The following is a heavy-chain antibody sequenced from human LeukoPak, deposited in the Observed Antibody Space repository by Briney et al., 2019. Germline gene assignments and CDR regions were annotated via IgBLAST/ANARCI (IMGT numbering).Heavy chain of an antibody. CDR1: GYTFTSYG. Sequence: ASVKVSCKASGYTFTSYGISWVRQAPGQGLEWMGWTSAYNGNTNYAQKLQGRVTMTTDTSTSTAYMELRSLRSDDTAVYYCARDRVDYYDSSGYWTPRFDYWGQGTLVTVSS. J-gene: IGHJ4*02. D-gene: IGHD3-22*01. CDR3: ARDRVDYYDSSGYWTPRFDY. V-gene: IGHV1-18*01. CDR2: TSAYNGNT.